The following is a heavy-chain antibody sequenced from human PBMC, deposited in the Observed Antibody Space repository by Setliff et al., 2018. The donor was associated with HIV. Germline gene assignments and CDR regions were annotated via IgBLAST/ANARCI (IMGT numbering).Heavy chain of an antibody. D-gene: IGHD1-26*01. CDR1: GFTFSNFW. J-gene: IGHJ4*02. Sequence: SLKISCATSGFTFSNFWMTWVRQAPGKGLEWVANIKEDGSETFYVDSVKGRFTMSRDNAKNLVYLEMNSLKVEDTAVYYCARDATRGGDFDFWGQGTLVTVSS. CDR2: IKEDGSET. V-gene: IGHV3-7*01. CDR3: ARDATRGGDFDF.